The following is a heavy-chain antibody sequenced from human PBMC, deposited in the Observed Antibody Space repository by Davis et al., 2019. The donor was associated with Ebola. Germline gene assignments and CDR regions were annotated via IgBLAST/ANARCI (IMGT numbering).Heavy chain of an antibody. Sequence: MPSETLSLTCAVYGGSFSGYYWSWIRQPPGKGLEWIGEINHSGSTNYNPSLKSRVTISVDTSKNQFSLKLSSLTAADTAVYYCARQSKAARYYGMDVWGQGTTVTVSS. CDR3: ARQSKAARYYGMDV. CDR1: GGSFSGYY. CDR2: INHSGST. J-gene: IGHJ6*02. V-gene: IGHV4-34*01. D-gene: IGHD6-6*01.